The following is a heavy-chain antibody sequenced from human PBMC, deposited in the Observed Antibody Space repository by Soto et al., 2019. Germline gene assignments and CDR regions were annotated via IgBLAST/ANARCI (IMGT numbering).Heavy chain of an antibody. CDR1: GYTFTGYY. D-gene: IGHD5-12*01. Sequence: QVQLVQSGAEVKKPGASVKVSCKASGYTFTGYYMHWVRQAPGQGLEWMGWINPNSGGTNYAQKFQGRVTMTRDTSISTAYMELSRLRSDDTAVYYCAWAGTVEMATTDNWFDPWGQGTLVTVSS. CDR2: INPNSGGT. J-gene: IGHJ5*02. V-gene: IGHV1-2*02. CDR3: AWAGTVEMATTDNWFDP.